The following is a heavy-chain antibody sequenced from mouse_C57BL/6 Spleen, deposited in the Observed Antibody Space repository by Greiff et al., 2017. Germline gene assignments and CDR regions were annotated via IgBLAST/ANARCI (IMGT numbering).Heavy chain of an antibody. CDR2: ISSGSSTI. J-gene: IGHJ4*01. CDR1: GFTFSDYG. Sequence: DVKLVESGGGLVKPGGSLKLSCAASGFTFSDYGMHWVRQAPEKGLEWVAYISSGSSTIYYADTVKGRFTISRDHAKNTLFLQMTSLRSEDTAMYYCARRMDDYDGGDAMDYWGQGTSVTVFS. V-gene: IGHV5-17*01. CDR3: ARRMDDYDGGDAMDY. D-gene: IGHD2-4*01.